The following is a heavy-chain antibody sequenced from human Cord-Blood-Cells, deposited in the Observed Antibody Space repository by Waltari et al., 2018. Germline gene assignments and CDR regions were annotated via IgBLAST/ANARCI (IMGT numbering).Heavy chain of an antibody. D-gene: IGHD1-26*01. CDR1: GFTFIASH. CDR2: ISSSGSTI. CDR3: ARVGAFYYYGMDV. Sequence: QVQLVESGGGLVKPGGSLRLSCGASGFTFIASHISWLRPAPGKGLEWVSYISSSGSTIYYADSVKGRFTISRDNAKNSLYLQMNSLRAEDTAVYYCARVGAFYYYGMDVWGQGTTVTVSS. J-gene: IGHJ6*02. V-gene: IGHV3-11*01.